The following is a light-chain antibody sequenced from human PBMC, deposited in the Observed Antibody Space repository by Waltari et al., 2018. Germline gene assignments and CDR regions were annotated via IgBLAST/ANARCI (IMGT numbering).Light chain of an antibody. Sequence: IQLTQSPSSLSASVGDRVTITCRARQGISNYLAWYQQKPGKAPKPLIYAASTLQSGVRSRFSGSGTGTDVTLTISSLQPEDFAAYYCKRLNSYQWTFGQGTKVEIK. CDR3: KRLNSYQWT. V-gene: IGKV1-9*01. CDR1: QGISNY. CDR2: AAS. J-gene: IGKJ1*01.